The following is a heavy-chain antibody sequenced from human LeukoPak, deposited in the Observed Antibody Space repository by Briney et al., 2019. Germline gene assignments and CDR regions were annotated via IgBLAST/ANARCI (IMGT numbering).Heavy chain of an antibody. V-gene: IGHV4-34*01. CDR3: ARGLGSSGWYRHNWFDP. D-gene: IGHD6-19*01. J-gene: IGHJ5*02. CDR2: INHSGST. CDR1: GGSISSYY. Sequence: PSETLSLSCTVSGGSISSYYWSWIRQPPGKGLEWIGEINHSGSTNYNPSLKSRVTISVDTSKNQFSLKLSSVTAADTAVYYCARGLGSSGWYRHNWFDPWGQGTLVTVSS.